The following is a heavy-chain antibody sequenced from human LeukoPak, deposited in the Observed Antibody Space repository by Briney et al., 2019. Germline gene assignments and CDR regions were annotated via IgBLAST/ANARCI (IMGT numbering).Heavy chain of an antibody. V-gene: IGHV3-33*01. CDR1: GFSFSAYG. J-gene: IGHJ4*02. CDR2: IWYDGSSQ. Sequence: GGPLRLSCTASGFSFSAYGMHWVRQAPGKGLEWVAVIWYDGSSQYYADSVKGRFTISRDNSKNTLFLQMNSLRAEDTAVYYCARDPPQYTTAWYSDYWGQGTLVTVSS. CDR3: ARDPPQYTTAWYSDY. D-gene: IGHD2/OR15-2a*01.